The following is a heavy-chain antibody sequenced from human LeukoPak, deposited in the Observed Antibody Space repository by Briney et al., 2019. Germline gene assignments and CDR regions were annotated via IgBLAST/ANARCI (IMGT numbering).Heavy chain of an antibody. Sequence: GRSLRLSCAASGFTFSSYAMHWVRRAPGKGLEWVAIISYDGRNKYYADSVKGRFTLSRDNSKNTVYLEMNSLRPEDTAVYYCAKDGTGYWGQGTLVIVSS. V-gene: IGHV3-30-3*01. CDR3: AKDGTGY. CDR2: ISYDGRNK. J-gene: IGHJ4*02. CDR1: GFTFSSYA.